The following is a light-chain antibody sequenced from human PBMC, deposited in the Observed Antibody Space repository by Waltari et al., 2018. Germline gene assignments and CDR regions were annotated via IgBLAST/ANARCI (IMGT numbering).Light chain of an antibody. CDR2: TAS. CDR1: QRINTY. V-gene: IGKV1-39*01. Sequence: DIQMTQSPSSLSASVGDRVTITCRASQRINTYLNWYQQKPGKAPNLLIYTASTLQSGVPSRFVGRGSGTDVNLTINTLQPDDIAIYYCQQSYISPPLTFGPGTIVDVK. J-gene: IGKJ3*01. CDR3: QQSYISPPLT.